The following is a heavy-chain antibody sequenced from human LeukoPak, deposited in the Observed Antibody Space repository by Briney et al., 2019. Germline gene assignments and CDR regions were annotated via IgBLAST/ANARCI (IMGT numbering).Heavy chain of an antibody. CDR2: ISYDGSNK. CDR3: ARGGAARPDF. Sequence: PGGSLRLSCAASGFTFSSYAMHWVRQAPGKGLEWVALISYDGSNKYYADSVKARFIISRDNSKNTVYLQMNSLRVEDTAVYYCARGGAARPDFWGQGTLVTVSS. D-gene: IGHD6-6*01. V-gene: IGHV3-30*04. CDR1: GFTFSSYA. J-gene: IGHJ4*02.